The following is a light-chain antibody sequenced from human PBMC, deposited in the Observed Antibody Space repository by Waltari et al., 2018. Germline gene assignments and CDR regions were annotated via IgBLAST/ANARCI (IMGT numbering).Light chain of an antibody. CDR3: SSYTSSSTGV. Sequence: QSALTQPASVSGSPGQSIPISCPGPSSAVGGYNYVSWYQQHPGKAPNLMIYDVSKRPSGVSNRFSGSKSGNTASLTISGLQAEDEADYYCSSYTSSSTGVFGGGTKLTVL. CDR1: SSAVGGYNY. CDR2: DVS. J-gene: IGLJ3*02. V-gene: IGLV2-14*01.